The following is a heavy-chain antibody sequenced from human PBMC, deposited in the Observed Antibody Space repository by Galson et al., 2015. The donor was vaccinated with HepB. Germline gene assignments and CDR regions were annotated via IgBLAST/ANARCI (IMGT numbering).Heavy chain of an antibody. Sequence: SLRLSCAASGFTFSNAWMNWVRQAPGKGLEWVGRIKSKPDGGTTEYAAPVKGRFTISRDDSKNTLYLQINSLKSEDTAVYYCTAGFLEWLYWGPRTLVTVSS. D-gene: IGHD3-3*01. CDR1: GFTFSNAW. V-gene: IGHV3-15*07. CDR2: IKSKPDGGTT. J-gene: IGHJ4*02. CDR3: TAGFLEWLY.